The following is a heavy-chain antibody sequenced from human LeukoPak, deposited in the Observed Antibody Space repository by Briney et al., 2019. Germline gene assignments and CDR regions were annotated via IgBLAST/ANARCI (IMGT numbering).Heavy chain of an antibody. J-gene: IGHJ4*02. Sequence: PGGSLRLSCAASGFTFSSYIMNWVRQAPGKGLEWVSSICSSSDYIYYVDSVKGRFTISRDNAKESLYLQMNSLRAEDTAVYYCARGNIKFDYWGQGTLVTVSS. V-gene: IGHV3-21*01. CDR1: GFTFSSYI. CDR2: ICSSSDYI. CDR3: ARGNIKFDY.